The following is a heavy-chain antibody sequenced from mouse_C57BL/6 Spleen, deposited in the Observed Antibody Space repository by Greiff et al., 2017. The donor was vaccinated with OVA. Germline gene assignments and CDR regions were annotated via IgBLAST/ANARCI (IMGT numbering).Heavy chain of an antibody. CDR3: ARRGSNYVGWYFDV. J-gene: IGHJ1*03. CDR2: IDPSDSYT. V-gene: IGHV1-69*01. D-gene: IGHD2-5*01. Sequence: QVQLKQPGAELVMPGASVKLSCKASGYTFTSYWMHWVKQRPGQGLEWIGEIDPSDSYTNYNQKFKGKSTLTVDKSSSTAYMQLSSLTSEDSAVYYCARRGSNYVGWYFDVWGTGTTVTGSS. CDR1: GYTFTSYW.